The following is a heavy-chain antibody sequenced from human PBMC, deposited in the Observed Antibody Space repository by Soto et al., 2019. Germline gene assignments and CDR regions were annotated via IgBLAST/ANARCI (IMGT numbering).Heavy chain of an antibody. CDR1: GFTFSSYS. CDR3: ARQKAGQNDFLD. D-gene: IGHD1-1*01. V-gene: IGHV3-21*01. CDR2: ISSSSSYI. Sequence: EVQLVESGGGLVKPGGSLRLSCAASGFTFSSYSMNWVRQAPGKGLEWVSSISSSSSYIYYADSVKGRFTISRDNAKNSLYLQMNSLRAEDTAVYYGARQKAGQNDFLDWGQGTLFTVSS. J-gene: IGHJ4*02.